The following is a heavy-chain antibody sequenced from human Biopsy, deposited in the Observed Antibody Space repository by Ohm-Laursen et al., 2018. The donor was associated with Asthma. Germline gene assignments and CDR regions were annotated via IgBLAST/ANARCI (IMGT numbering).Heavy chain of an antibody. Sequence: TLSLTCTVSYGSITSGGYYWNWIRQHPGKGPEWIGFINYSGSTYYNPSLKSRVSISIDTSKNQFSLKLSSVNAADTAVYYCARAQDYYDSRGYYRSFDYWGQGTLVTVSS. CDR1: YGSITSGGYY. D-gene: IGHD3-22*01. CDR3: ARAQDYYDSRGYYRSFDY. V-gene: IGHV4-31*03. CDR2: INYSGST. J-gene: IGHJ4*02.